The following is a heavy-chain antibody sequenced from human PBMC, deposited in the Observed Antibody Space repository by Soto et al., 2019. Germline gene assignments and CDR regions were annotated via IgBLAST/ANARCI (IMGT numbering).Heavy chain of an antibody. V-gene: IGHV4-34*01. CDR1: GGSFSGYY. D-gene: IGHD3-10*01. J-gene: IGHJ4*02. CDR3: AARGGPFDY. Sequence: ASETLSLTCAVYGGSFSGYYWSWIRQPPGKGLEWIGEINHSGSTNYNPSLKSRVTISVDTSKNQFSLKLSSVTAADTAVYYCAARGGPFDYWGQGTLVTVSS. CDR2: INHSGST.